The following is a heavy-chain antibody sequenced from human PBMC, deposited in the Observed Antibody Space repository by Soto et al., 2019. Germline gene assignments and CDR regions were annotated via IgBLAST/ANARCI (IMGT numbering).Heavy chain of an antibody. J-gene: IGHJ5*02. CDR3: AKGGGYSYGGYNWFDP. D-gene: IGHD5-18*01. Sequence: EVQLLESGGGLVQPGGSLRLSCATSGFTFSDHAMHWVRQAPGEGLEWVSGVRGDFVTTPYADSVKGRFTISRDNSKNTLYLQMNSLRAEDTAVYYCAKGGGYSYGGYNWFDPWGQGTLVTVSS. V-gene: IGHV3-23*01. CDR1: GFTFSDHA. CDR2: VRGDFVTT.